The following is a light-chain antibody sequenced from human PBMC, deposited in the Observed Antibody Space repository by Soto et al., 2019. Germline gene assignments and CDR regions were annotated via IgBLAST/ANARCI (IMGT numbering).Light chain of an antibody. V-gene: IGKV1-9*01. CDR1: QGISSY. J-gene: IGKJ4*01. Sequence: DLPLTQSPSFLSASVGDRVTITCRASQGISSYLAWYQQKPGKAPKLLIYAASTLQSGVPSSFSGSGSVTEFTLTISSLQHEDFATYFCQQLNSYPRSFGGGTKVEIK. CDR3: QQLNSYPRS. CDR2: AAS.